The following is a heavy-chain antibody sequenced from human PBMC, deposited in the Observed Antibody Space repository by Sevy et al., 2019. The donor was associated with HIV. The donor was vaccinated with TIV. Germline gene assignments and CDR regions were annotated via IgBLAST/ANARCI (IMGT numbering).Heavy chain of an antibody. J-gene: IGHJ3*01. CDR1: GFTFSNYG. CDR2: VSYDGSTK. CDR3: AKGSKATDSAFDL. V-gene: IGHV3-30*18. Sequence: GESLKISCAASGFTFSNYGMHWVRQAPGKGLEWVAVVSYDGSTKYYADFVKGRFTISRDNSKNTVYLQMNTLRTEDTAVFYCAKGSKATDSAFDLWGQGTMVTVSS. D-gene: IGHD1-26*01.